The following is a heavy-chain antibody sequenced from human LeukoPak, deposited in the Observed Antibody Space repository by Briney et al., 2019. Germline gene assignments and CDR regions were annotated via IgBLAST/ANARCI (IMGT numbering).Heavy chain of an antibody. J-gene: IGHJ4*02. Sequence: GRSLRLSCAASGFTVSSNYMSWVRQAPGKRLEWVALIYSDETTYYADSVKGRFTISRDNSKSTLYLQMNSLRAEDTAVYYCARHWELRGQGTLVTVSS. D-gene: IGHD1-26*01. CDR1: GFTVSSNY. CDR2: IYSDETT. V-gene: IGHV3-53*01. CDR3: ARHWEL.